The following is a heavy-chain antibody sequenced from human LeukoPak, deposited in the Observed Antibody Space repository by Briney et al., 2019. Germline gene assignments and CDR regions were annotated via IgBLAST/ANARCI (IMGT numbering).Heavy chain of an antibody. J-gene: IGHJ4*02. D-gene: IGHD3-10*02. V-gene: IGHV4-59*08. CDR3: ARHYVSKNYFEF. CDR2: ILDTGNT. CDR1: GGSMSGFY. Sequence: SETLCLTCAVSGGSMSGFYWSWSRQTPGTGLEWMGYILDTGNTRYNPSLGSRIAISVDTSRNQFSLNLNSLTATDTAVYFCARHYVSKNYFEFWGQGILVSVSS.